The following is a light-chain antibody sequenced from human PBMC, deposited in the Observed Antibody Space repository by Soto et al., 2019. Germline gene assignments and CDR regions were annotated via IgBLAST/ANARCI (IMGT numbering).Light chain of an antibody. J-gene: IGLJ1*01. CDR1: ISDVGSSGP. CDR2: EGS. CDR3: CSYVGARTYV. V-gene: IGLV2-23*01. Sequence: QSALTQPASVSGSPGQSITISCSGSISDVGSSGPVSWYQHHPGQVPKLIIYEGSRRPSGVSSRFPGSKTGNTASLTITGLQAEDEANYYCCSYVGARTYVFGTGTKVTVL.